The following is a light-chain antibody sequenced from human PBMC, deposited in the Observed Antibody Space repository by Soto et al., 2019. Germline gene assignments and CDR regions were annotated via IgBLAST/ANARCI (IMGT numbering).Light chain of an antibody. CDR2: NTN. CDR1: SGSVSTRNY. J-gene: IGLJ3*02. Sequence: QAVVTQEPSFSVSPGRTVTLTCGLSSGSVSTRNYPSWYQQIPGQAPRTLIYNTNTRSSGVPDRFSGSILGNKAALTITGAQAEDESDYYCVLYVGSGIPWGFGGGTKVNVL. V-gene: IGLV8-61*01. CDR3: VLYVGSGIPWG.